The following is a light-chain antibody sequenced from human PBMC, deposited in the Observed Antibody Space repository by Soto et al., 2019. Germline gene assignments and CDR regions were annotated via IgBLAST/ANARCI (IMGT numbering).Light chain of an antibody. CDR3: QQYAYSPRT. CDR1: QSVISSY. Sequence: ENVLTQSPGSLSLSPGERATLSCRASQSVISSYLAWYQQRPGQAPRLLMYGASSRATGTPDRFSGSGSGTDFTLTISRLEPEDFAMYYCQQYAYSPRTFGGGTKVDIK. V-gene: IGKV3-20*01. J-gene: IGKJ4*01. CDR2: GAS.